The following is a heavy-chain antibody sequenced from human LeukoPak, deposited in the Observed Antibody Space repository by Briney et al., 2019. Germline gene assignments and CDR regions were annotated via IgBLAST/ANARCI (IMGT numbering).Heavy chain of an antibody. Sequence: ASVKVSCKASGYTFTGYYMHWVRQAPGQGLEWMGWINPNSGGTNYAQKFQGRVTMTRDTSISTAYMELSRLRSDDTAVYYCARVRTYYYDSSGFDYWGQGTLVTVSS. CDR3: ARVRTYYYDSSGFDY. CDR2: INPNSGGT. CDR1: GYTFTGYY. V-gene: IGHV1-2*02. D-gene: IGHD3-22*01. J-gene: IGHJ4*02.